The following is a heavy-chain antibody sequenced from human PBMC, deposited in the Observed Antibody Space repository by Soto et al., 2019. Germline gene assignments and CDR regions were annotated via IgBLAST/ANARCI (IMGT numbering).Heavy chain of an antibody. CDR3: ARDLWGYCGTDCYPLDV. J-gene: IGHJ6*02. Sequence: SETLSLTCAVSGDSISSYNWWSWVRQSPGKGLEWIGEIYHTGSSDYNPSLKSRVTISVDKSKNQFSLNLRSVTAADTAVYYCARDLWGYCGTDCYPLDVWGQGTTVT. V-gene: IGHV4-4*02. CDR2: IYHTGSS. CDR1: GDSISSYNW. D-gene: IGHD2-21*02.